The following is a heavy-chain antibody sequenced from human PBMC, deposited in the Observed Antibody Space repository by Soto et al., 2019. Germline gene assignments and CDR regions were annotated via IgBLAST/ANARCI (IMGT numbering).Heavy chain of an antibody. CDR2: INHSGST. V-gene: IGHV4-34*01. D-gene: IGHD3-3*01. J-gene: IGHJ4*02. Sequence: SETLSLTCAVYGGSFSGYYWSWIRQPPGKGLEWIGEINHSGSTNYNPSLKSRVTISVDTSKNQFSLKLSSVTAADTAVYYCRVGVVLGQNYFDYWGQGTLVTVSS. CDR3: RVGVVLGQNYFDY. CDR1: GGSFSGYY.